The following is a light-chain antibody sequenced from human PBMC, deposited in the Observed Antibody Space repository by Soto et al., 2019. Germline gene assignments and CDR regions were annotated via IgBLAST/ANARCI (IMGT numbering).Light chain of an antibody. CDR2: DAS. CDR1: QSVSSY. Sequence: EIVLTQSPATLSLSPGERATLSCRARQSVSSYLAWYQQKPGQAPRLLIYDASNRATGIPARFSGSGSGTDFTLTISSLEPEDFAVYYCQQRSNWLVTFGQGTKVEIK. J-gene: IGKJ1*01. CDR3: QQRSNWLVT. V-gene: IGKV3-11*01.